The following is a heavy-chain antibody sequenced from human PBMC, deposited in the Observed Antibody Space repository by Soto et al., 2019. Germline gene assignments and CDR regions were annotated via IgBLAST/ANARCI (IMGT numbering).Heavy chain of an antibody. V-gene: IGHV3-21*01. Sequence: GGSLRLSCVASGVTFNSYGMNWVRQAPGKGLGWVSSISDSSSYINYADSVKGRFTISRDNAGRSLYLQMNSLRAEDTAVYYCARHTYHDSWGQGTLVTVSS. D-gene: IGHD2-2*02. CDR2: ISDSSSYI. CDR3: ARHTYHDS. J-gene: IGHJ4*02. CDR1: GVTFNSYG.